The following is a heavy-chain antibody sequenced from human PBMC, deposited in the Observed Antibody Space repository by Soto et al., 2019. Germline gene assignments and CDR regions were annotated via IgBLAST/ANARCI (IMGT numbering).Heavy chain of an antibody. CDR2: LYWDDDN. CDR3: AHGSGWLFDY. J-gene: IGHJ4*02. CDR1: GFSLSTRDVG. D-gene: IGHD6-19*01. Sequence: QITLKESGPTLVKPTQTLTLTCTFSGFSLSTRDVGVGWIRQPPGKALEWLALLYWDDDNRYSPSLRRRLTLTKDTSKNQVVLTMPNMDPVDTATYYCAHGSGWLFDYWGPGTLVTVSS. V-gene: IGHV2-5*02.